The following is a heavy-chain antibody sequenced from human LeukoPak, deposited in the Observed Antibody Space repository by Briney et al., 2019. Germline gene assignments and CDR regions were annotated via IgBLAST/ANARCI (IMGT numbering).Heavy chain of an antibody. CDR3: ARDQGSMIVVRTTNCYFDL. V-gene: IGHV3-7*01. J-gene: IGHJ2*01. CDR2: INQDGSEM. D-gene: IGHD3-22*01. Sequence: GGSLRLSCAASGFNFSNYWMSWVRQAPGKGLEWLANINQDGSEMYYVDSVKGRFTICRDHGKNSLYLQINSLRADDTAVYYCARDQGSMIVVRTTNCYFDLWRRGTLVSVSS. CDR1: GFNFSNYW.